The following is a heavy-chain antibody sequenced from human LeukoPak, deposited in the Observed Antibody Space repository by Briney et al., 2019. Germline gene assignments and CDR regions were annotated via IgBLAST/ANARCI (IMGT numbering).Heavy chain of an antibody. J-gene: IGHJ4*02. V-gene: IGHV5-51*01. CDR3: ARLLRYGSGSYFDY. D-gene: IGHD3-10*01. Sequence: GESLKIPCKGSGFRFTSNWIGWVRQMPGKGLEWMGIIYPGDSDTRYSPSFQGQVTISADKSISTAYLQWSSLKASDTAMYYCARLLRYGSGSYFDYWGQGSLVTVSS. CDR1: GFRFTSNW. CDR2: IYPGDSDT.